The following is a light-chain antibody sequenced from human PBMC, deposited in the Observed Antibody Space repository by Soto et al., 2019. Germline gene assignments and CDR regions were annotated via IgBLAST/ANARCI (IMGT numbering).Light chain of an antibody. CDR3: QQYNNWPPWT. Sequence: EIVLTQSPCTLSLSPGERATLSCGASQSVSSNLAWYQQKPGQAPRLLIYGASTRATGIPARFSGSGSGTEFTPTISSLQSQDFAVYYCQQYNNWPPWTFGQGTKVDIK. J-gene: IGKJ1*01. CDR1: QSVSSN. V-gene: IGKV3-15*01. CDR2: GAS.